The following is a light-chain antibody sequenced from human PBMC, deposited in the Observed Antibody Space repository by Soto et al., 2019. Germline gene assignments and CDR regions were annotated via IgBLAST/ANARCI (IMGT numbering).Light chain of an antibody. V-gene: IGLV1-40*01. J-gene: IGLJ3*02. Sequence: QSVLTQPPSVSGAPGQRVTISCSGNDSNIGAGYDVHWYQQFPGTAPKLLIHGNSNRPSGVPDRFSGSKSDTSASLAITGLQTEDEADYYCQSADISVSKVFGGGTQLTVL. CDR1: DSNIGAGYD. CDR2: GNS. CDR3: QSADISVSKV.